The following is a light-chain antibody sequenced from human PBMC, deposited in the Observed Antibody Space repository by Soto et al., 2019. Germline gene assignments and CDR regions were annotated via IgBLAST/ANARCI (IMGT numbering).Light chain of an antibody. CDR2: SAS. V-gene: IGKV3-15*01. J-gene: IGKJ5*01. Sequence: LMTQSRSKLSVSPVEISTLYSRASQSVCINLAWYHQNQEHAPRLLVYSASTRATGIAARFSGGGSGTDFTLTISRLEPEDFAVYYWQKHGRSPITCGQGERLGN. CDR3: QKHGRSPIT. CDR1: QSVCIN.